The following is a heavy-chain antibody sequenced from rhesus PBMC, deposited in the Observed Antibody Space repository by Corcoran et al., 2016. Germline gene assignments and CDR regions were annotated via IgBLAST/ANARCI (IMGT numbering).Heavy chain of an antibody. D-gene: IGHD6-25*01. CDR3: ARDGAAAGTGFDS. J-gene: IGHJ4*01. CDR1: GASVSRTNW. CDR2: ISGSGGST. V-gene: IGHV4-57*01. Sequence: QLQLQESGPGLVPPSETLSLTCAVSGASVSRTNWGRWFRPTPGKGREWIGRISGSGGSTSYNPSLTSRVTISTATSKNQFSLKVTSVTAADTAVYYCARDGAAAGTGFDSWGQGILVTISS.